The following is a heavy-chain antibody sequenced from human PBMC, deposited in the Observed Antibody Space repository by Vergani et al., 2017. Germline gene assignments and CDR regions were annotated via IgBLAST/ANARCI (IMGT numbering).Heavy chain of an antibody. J-gene: IGHJ5*02. CDR2: IWYDGSNK. Sequence: QVQLVESGGGVVQPGRSLRLSCAASGFTFSSYGMHWVRQAPGKGLEWVAVIWYDGSNKYYADSVKGRFTISRDNSKNTLYLQMNSLRAEDTAVYYCARAPVVIVSGQGFDPWGQGTLVTVSS. V-gene: IGHV3-33*01. CDR3: ARAPVVIVSGQGFDP. CDR1: GFTFSSYG. D-gene: IGHD5/OR15-5a*01.